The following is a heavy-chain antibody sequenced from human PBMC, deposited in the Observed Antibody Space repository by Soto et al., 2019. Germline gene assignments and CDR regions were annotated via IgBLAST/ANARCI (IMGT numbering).Heavy chain of an antibody. CDR3: AIHVAVARTRGFDS. D-gene: IGHD2-21*01. CDR1: GGSISDNW. Sequence: QVQLQESGPGLVKPSGTLSLTCAVSGGSISDNWWSWVRQPPGKGLELIGEVYHSGTTYYNPSLKSRVTIPLDKSASQISLTLNSVTAADTAVYYCAIHVAVARTRGFDSWGQGTLVTVSS. CDR2: VYHSGTT. V-gene: IGHV4-4*02. J-gene: IGHJ4*02.